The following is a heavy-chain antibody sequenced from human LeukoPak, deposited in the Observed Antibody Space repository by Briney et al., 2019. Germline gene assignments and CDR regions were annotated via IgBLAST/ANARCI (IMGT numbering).Heavy chain of an antibody. CDR3: ARDQTTAVRSSGPQRYYYGMDV. CDR1: GGSISSYY. CDR2: IYTSGST. D-gene: IGHD3-22*01. V-gene: IGHV4-4*07. J-gene: IGHJ6*02. Sequence: SETLSLTCTVSGGSISSYYWSWIRQPAGKGLEWIGRIYTSGSTNYNPSLKSRVTMSVDTSKNQFSLKLSSVTAADTAVYYCARDQTTAVRSSGPQRYYYGMDVWGQGTTVTASS.